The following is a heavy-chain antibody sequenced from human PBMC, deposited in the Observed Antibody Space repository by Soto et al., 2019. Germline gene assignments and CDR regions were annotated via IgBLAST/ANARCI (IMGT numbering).Heavy chain of an antibody. Sequence: QVQLQESGPGLVKPSQTLSLTCSVSGGSISSGGYYWSWIRQPPGKGLEWIGYIYYSANTHYNPSLKGRVPTSADTSKNQFSLNLSSVTAADTAVYYCARSGGNSYYYGMDVWGQGTTVTVSS. CDR2: IYYSANT. D-gene: IGHD3-10*01. V-gene: IGHV4-31*02. J-gene: IGHJ6*02. CDR1: GGSISSGGYY. CDR3: ARSGGNSYYYGMDV.